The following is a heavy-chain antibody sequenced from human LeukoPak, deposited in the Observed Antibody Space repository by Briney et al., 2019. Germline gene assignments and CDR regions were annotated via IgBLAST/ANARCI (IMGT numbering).Heavy chain of an antibody. Sequence: GASVKVSCKASGYTFTSYAMNWVRQAPGQGLEWMGWINPNSGGTNYAQKFQGRVTMTRDTSISTAYMELSRLRSDDTAVYYCASGDYGDYEGWFDPWGQGTLVTVSS. D-gene: IGHD4-17*01. CDR3: ASGDYGDYEGWFDP. J-gene: IGHJ5*02. V-gene: IGHV1-2*02. CDR2: INPNSGGT. CDR1: GYTFTSYA.